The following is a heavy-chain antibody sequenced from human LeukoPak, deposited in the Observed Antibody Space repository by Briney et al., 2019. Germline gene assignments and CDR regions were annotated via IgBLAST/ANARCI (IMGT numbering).Heavy chain of an antibody. CDR2: INHSGST. V-gene: IGHV4-34*01. J-gene: IGHJ4*02. Sequence: SETLSLTCAVYGGSFSGYYWSWIRQPPGKGLEWIGEINHSGSTNYNPSLKSRVTISVDTSKNQFSLKLSSVTAADTAVYYCARGNGSAVAGPLVFDYWGQGTLVTVSS. D-gene: IGHD6-19*01. CDR1: GGSFSGYY. CDR3: ARGNGSAVAGPLVFDY.